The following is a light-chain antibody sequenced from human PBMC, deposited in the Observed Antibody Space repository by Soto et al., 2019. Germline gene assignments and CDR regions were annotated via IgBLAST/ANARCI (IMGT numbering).Light chain of an antibody. CDR2: GTS. V-gene: IGKV3-20*01. CDR1: QSVSSTY. CDR3: QQYGSPPIT. J-gene: IGKJ5*01. Sequence: IVFTQFPATLSFTPGEKATRSCSHSQSVSSTYLGWYQQQPGQPPRLLMSGTSNRATGTPDRFSGSGSGTDFTLTISRLEPEDFAVYYCQQYGSPPITFGQGTRLEIK.